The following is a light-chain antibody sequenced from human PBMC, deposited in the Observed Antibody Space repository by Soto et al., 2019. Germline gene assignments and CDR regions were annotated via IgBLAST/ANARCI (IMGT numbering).Light chain of an antibody. CDR2: WAS. J-gene: IGKJ4*01. CDR3: QQYYSNPLT. Sequence: IVMTQSPDSLAVSLGERATINCKSSQSVLYSSNNKNYLAWYQQKPGQPPKLLIYWASTRESGVPDRFSGSGSGTDFTLTIRSLQAEDVAVYDCQQYYSNPLTFGGGTKVEIK. V-gene: IGKV4-1*01. CDR1: QSVLYSSNNKNY.